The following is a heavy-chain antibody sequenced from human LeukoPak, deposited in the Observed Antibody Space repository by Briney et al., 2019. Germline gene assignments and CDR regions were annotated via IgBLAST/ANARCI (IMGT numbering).Heavy chain of an antibody. CDR2: IYYSGST. CDR3: AKGGWSLDI. CDR1: GGSISSSSYY. Sequence: SETLSLTCTVSGGSISSSSYYWGWIRQPPGKGLEWIGSIYYSGSTYYNPSLKSRVTISVDTSKNQFSLKLTSVTAADTALYYCAKGGWSLDIWGQGTMVTVSS. D-gene: IGHD6-19*01. J-gene: IGHJ3*02. V-gene: IGHV4-39*07.